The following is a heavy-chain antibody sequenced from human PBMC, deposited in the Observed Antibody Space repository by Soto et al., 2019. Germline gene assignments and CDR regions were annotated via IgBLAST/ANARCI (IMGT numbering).Heavy chain of an antibody. CDR3: AIITAVPNTRGWRSFLAF. CDR2: IYYSGST. J-gene: IGHJ4*02. CDR1: GGSMSSYG. V-gene: IGHV4-59*01. Sequence: SETLSVTYTVSGGSMSSYGGSWIRQPPGKGPAWIGYIYYSGSTKYNPSLKSLVAISVDTSRNRFSVRLSSVTTADTGLYYCAIITAVPNTRGWRSFLAFRGKGTLVPV. D-gene: IGHD2-21*01.